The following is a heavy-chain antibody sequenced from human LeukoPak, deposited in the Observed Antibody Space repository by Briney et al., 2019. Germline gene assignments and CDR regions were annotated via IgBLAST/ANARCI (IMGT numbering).Heavy chain of an antibody. CDR1: GYTFTGYY. Sequence: GASVKVSCKASGYTFTGYYIHWVRQAPGQGLEWMGWINPNSGGTNYAQKFQGRVTMTRDTSISTAYMELSRLRSDDTAVYYCARGGSSWYVINWFDPWGQGTLVTVSS. D-gene: IGHD6-13*01. V-gene: IGHV1-2*02. CDR2: INPNSGGT. CDR3: ARGGSSWYVINWFDP. J-gene: IGHJ5*02.